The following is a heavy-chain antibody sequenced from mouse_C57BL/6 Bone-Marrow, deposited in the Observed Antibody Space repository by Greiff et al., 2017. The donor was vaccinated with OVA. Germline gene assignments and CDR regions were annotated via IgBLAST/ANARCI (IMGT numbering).Heavy chain of an antibody. Sequence: EVKLVESGGGLVQPGGSLSLSCAASGFTFTDYYMSWVRQPPGTALEWLGFIRNKANGYTTEYSASVQGRFTISRDNSQSILYLQMKSLRAEDSATYYCARSYYGPGDYWGQGTTLTVSS. D-gene: IGHD1-2*01. CDR3: ARSYYGPGDY. CDR2: IRNKANGYTT. CDR1: GFTFTDYY. J-gene: IGHJ2*01. V-gene: IGHV7-3*01.